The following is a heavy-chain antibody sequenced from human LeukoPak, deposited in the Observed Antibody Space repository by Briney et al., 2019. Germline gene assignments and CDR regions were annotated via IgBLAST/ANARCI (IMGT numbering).Heavy chain of an antibody. CDR1: GFTFSSYS. CDR3: AKESHTYGDYAYFDY. V-gene: IGHV3-23*01. D-gene: IGHD4-17*01. Sequence: GGSLRLSCAASGFTFSSYSMSWVRQAPGKGLEWVSAISGSAANTYYAVSVKGRFTISRDNSKNTLYLQMNSLRAEDTAVCYCAKESHTYGDYAYFDYWGQGTLVTVSS. CDR2: ISGSAANT. J-gene: IGHJ4*02.